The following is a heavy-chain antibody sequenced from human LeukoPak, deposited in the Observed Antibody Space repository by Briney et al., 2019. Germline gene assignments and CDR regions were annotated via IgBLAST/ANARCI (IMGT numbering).Heavy chain of an antibody. CDR3: ARPRGGIAAGSYYYYYGMDV. V-gene: IGHV1-69*13. J-gene: IGHJ6*04. CDR2: IIPIFGTA. Sequence: TVNVSCKASVGTFSSCAISWVRQPPGQGREWMGGIIPIFGTANYAQKLQGRVTIAADESTRTAYMELSSLRSEDTAVYYCARPRGGIAAGSYYYYYGMDVWGKGTTVTVSS. CDR1: VGTFSSCA. D-gene: IGHD6-13*01.